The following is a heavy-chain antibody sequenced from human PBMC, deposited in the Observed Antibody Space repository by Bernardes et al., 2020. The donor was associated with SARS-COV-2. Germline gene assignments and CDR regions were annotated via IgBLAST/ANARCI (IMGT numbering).Heavy chain of an antibody. J-gene: IGHJ6*02. CDR2: IYSGGST. Sequence: GGSLRLSRAASGFTVSSNYMSWVRQAPGKGLEWVSVIYSGGSTYYADSVKGRFTISRDNSKNTLYLQMNSLRAEDTAVYYCARERWFGELPNYYYYGMDVWGQGTTVTVSS. CDR3: ARERWFGELPNYYYYGMDV. CDR1: GFTVSSNY. V-gene: IGHV3-53*01. D-gene: IGHD3-10*01.